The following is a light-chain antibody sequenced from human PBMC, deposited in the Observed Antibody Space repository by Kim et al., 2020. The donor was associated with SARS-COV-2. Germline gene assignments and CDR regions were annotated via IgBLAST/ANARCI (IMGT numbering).Light chain of an antibody. Sequence: PGKTARITCGENNIGSKSVHWYQQKPGQAPVLVIYYDSDRPSGIPERFSGSNSGNTATLTISRVEAGDEADYYCQVWDSSSDHPVFGGGTKLTVL. CDR3: QVWDSSSDHPV. CDR2: YDS. J-gene: IGLJ3*02. CDR1: NIGSKS. V-gene: IGLV3-21*04.